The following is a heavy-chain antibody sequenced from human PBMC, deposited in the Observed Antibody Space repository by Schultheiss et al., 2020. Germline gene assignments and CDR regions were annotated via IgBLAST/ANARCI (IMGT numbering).Heavy chain of an antibody. CDR3: ARGHYVVVVAATSYYYDYGMDF. V-gene: IGHV7-4-1*02. D-gene: IGHD2-15*01. J-gene: IGHJ6*04. Sequence: ASVKVSCKASGYTFTSYAMHWVRQAPGQGLEWMGWINTNTGNPTYGQGFTGRFVFSLDTSVSTAYLQISCLKAEDTAVYYCARGHYVVVVAATSYYYDYGMDFWGKGTTVTVSS. CDR1: GYTFTSYA. CDR2: INTNTGNP.